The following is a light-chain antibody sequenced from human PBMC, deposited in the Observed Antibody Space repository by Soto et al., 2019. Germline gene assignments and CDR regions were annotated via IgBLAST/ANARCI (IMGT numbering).Light chain of an antibody. J-gene: IGKJ4*01. Sequence: EIVLTQSPATLSLSPGERATLSCRASQSVNTYLAWYQQRPGQAPRLLMYDASNRATGIPARFSRRGSGTDFTLTIDSLEPEDFAVYYCQQRSDWPLTFGGGTKVEIK. CDR2: DAS. CDR1: QSVNTY. CDR3: QQRSDWPLT. V-gene: IGKV3-11*01.